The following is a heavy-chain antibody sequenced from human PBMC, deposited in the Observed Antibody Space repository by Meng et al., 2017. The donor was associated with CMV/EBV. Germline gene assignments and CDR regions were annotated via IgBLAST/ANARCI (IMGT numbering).Heavy chain of an antibody. D-gene: IGHD3-22*01. Sequence: GGSLRLSCAASGLTVSSNYMNWVRRAPGKGLEWVSVIYSGGNTYYADSVKGRFTISRDNSKNTLYLQMNSLRAEDTAVYYCARDRENYYGMDVWGQGTTVTVSS. CDR1: GLTVSSNY. J-gene: IGHJ6*02. CDR3: ARDRENYYGMDV. V-gene: IGHV3-66*02. CDR2: IYSGGNT.